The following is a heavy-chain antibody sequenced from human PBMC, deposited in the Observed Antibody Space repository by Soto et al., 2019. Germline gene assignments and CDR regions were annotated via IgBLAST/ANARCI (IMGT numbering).Heavy chain of an antibody. J-gene: IGHJ3*02. CDR3: AKDPIVVVVAATLPDAFDI. Sequence: GGSLRLSCAASGFTFDDYAMHWVRQAPGKGLEWVSGISWNSGSIGYADSVKGRFTIFRDNAKNSLYLQMNSLRAEDTALYYCAKDPIVVVVAATLPDAFDIWGQGTMVTVSS. CDR1: GFTFDDYA. D-gene: IGHD2-15*01. CDR2: ISWNSGSI. V-gene: IGHV3-9*01.